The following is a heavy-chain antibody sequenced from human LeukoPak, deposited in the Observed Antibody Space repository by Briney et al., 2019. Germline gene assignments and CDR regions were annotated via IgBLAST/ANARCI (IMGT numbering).Heavy chain of an antibody. V-gene: IGHV1-3*01. J-gene: IGHJ4*02. CDR2: INAGNGNT. Sequence: ASVKVSCKASGSPFTSYAMHWVRQAPGQRLECMGWINAGNGNTKYSQKFQGRVTITRDTSASTAYMELSSLRSEDTAVYYCASGEEYSYGYRFDYWGQGTLVTVSS. CDR3: ASGEEYSYGYRFDY. D-gene: IGHD5-18*01. CDR1: GSPFTSYA.